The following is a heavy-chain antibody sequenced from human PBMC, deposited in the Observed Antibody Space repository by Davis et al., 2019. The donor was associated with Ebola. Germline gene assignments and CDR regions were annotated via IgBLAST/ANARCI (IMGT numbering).Heavy chain of an antibody. CDR2: ITKSGRYT. D-gene: IGHD3-22*01. CDR3: ARGVDDGSGYYARESWYFDL. Sequence: GESLKISCAASGFSVTDFYMTWLRQVPGKELEWVSYITKSGRYTNYADSVKGRFTISRDNAENSLHLQMSSLRADDTAVYYCARGVDDGSGYYARESWYFDLWGRGTQVTVSS. CDR1: GFSVTDFY. J-gene: IGHJ2*01. V-gene: IGHV3-11*06.